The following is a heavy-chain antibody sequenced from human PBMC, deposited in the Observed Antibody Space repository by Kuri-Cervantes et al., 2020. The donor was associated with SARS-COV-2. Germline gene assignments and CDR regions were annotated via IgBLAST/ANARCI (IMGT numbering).Heavy chain of an antibody. J-gene: IGHJ4*02. CDR1: GYTFNGCY. V-gene: IGHV1-2*02. Sequence: ASVKVSCKASGYTFNGCYMYWARQAPGQGLEWMGWINPNSGDTDYAQKFQGRVTMTRDTSITTAYMELSRLTSDDTAVYYCARSRFIATAGLVDYWGQGTLVTVAS. D-gene: IGHD6-13*01. CDR2: INPNSGDT. CDR3: ARSRFIATAGLVDY.